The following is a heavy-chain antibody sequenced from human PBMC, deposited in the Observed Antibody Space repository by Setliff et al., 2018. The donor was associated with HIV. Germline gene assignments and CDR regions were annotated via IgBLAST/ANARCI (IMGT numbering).Heavy chain of an antibody. J-gene: IGHJ3*02. CDR1: GGSFSGYY. D-gene: IGHD1-26*01. Sequence: SETLSLTCAVYGGSFSGYYWSWIRQPPGKGLEWIGEIIHSGSTNYNPSLKSRVTISVDTSKTQFSLKLSSVTAADTAVYYCARGQPQGGGTYWSAFDIWGQGTMVTVSS. V-gene: IGHV4-34*01. CDR3: ARGQPQGGGTYWSAFDI. CDR2: IIHSGST.